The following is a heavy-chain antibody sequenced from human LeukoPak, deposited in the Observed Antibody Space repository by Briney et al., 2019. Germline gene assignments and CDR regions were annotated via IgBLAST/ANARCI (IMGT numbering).Heavy chain of an antibody. J-gene: IGHJ4*02. CDR3: ARVEDGSSWYPPDY. CDR1: GYTFTGYY. D-gene: IGHD6-13*01. Sequence: ASVKVSCKASGYTFTGYYMHWVRQAPGQGLEWMGWINPNSGGTNYAQKFQGRVTMTRDTSISTAYMELSRLRSDDTAVYYCARVEDGSSWYPPDYWGQGTLVTVSS. V-gene: IGHV1-2*02. CDR2: INPNSGGT.